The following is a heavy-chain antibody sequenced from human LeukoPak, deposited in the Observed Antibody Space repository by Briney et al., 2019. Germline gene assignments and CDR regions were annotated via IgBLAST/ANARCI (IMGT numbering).Heavy chain of an antibody. D-gene: IGHD1-26*01. CDR1: GGFISSYY. CDR3: ARGYRSYFFDY. V-gene: IGHV4-59*01. J-gene: IGHJ4*02. CDR2: IYYSGST. Sequence: SETLSLTCTVSGGFISSYYWSWIRQPPGKGLEWIGYIYYSGSTNYNPSLKSRVTISVDTSKNQFSLKLSSVTAADTAVYYCARGYRSYFFDYWGQGTLVTVSS.